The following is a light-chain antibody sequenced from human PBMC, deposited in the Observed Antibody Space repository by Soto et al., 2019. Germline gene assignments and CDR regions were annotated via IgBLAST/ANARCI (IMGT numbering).Light chain of an antibody. V-gene: IGLV2-8*01. CDR2: EIS. J-gene: IGLJ1*01. CDR1: NSDVGGYNY. Sequence: QSALTQPPSASGSPGQSVTISCAGTNSDVGGYNYVSWYQQHPGKAPKLMIYEISKRPSGVPDRFSGSKSGNTASLTVSGLQADDEADYYCSSYAASNNFGVFGSGTKVTVL. CDR3: SSYAASNNFGV.